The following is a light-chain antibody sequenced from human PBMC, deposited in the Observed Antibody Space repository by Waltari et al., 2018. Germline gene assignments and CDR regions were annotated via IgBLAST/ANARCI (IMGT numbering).Light chain of an antibody. CDR1: SNNVGNLG. J-gene: IGLJ3*02. V-gene: IGLV10-54*04. CDR2: RNN. CDR3: STWDSSLSGWV. Sequence: QAGLTQPPSVSKDLRQTATLTCTGNSNNVGNLGAAWLQQHQGHPPKLLSYRNNARPSGVSEGCSASRSENTASLTITGLQAEDEADYYCSTWDSSLSGWVFGGGTKLTVL.